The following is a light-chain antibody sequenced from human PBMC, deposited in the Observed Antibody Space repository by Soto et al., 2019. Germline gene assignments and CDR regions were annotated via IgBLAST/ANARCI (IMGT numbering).Light chain of an antibody. J-gene: IGKJ5*01. V-gene: IGKV2-30*02. CDR3: MQGTHWPPIT. CDR1: QSLVHSDGNTY. CDR2: QVS. Sequence: DVVMTQSPLSLPVTLGQPASISCRSSQSLVHSDGNTYLNWFQQRPGQSPRRLLYQVSNRDSGGPDRFSGSGSGTDFTLKISRVEADDVGVYYCMQGTHWPPITFGQGTRLEIK.